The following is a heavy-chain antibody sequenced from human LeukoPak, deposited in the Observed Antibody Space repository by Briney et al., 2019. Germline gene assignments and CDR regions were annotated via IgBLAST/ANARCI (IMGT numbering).Heavy chain of an antibody. CDR1: GSTFSSYE. J-gene: IGHJ6*02. D-gene: IGHD1-7*01. CDR3: ARYLELPGMDV. V-gene: IGHV3-48*03. CDR2: ISSSGSTI. Sequence: GGSLRLSCAASGSTFSSYEMNWARQPPGKGLGWVSYISSSGSTIYYADSVKGRFTISRDNAKNSLYLQMNSLRAEDTAVYYCARYLELPGMDVWGQGTTVTVSS.